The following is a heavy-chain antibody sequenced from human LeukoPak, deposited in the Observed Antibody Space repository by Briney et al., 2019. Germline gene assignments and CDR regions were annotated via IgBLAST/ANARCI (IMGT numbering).Heavy chain of an antibody. CDR1: GYTLTELS. V-gene: IGHV1-24*01. CDR3: ATWALWFGEFSNHYYYGMDV. CDR2: FDPEDGET. Sequence: ASVKVSCKVSGYTLTELSMHWVRQAPGKGHEWMGGFDPEDGETIYAQKFQGRVTMTEDTSTDTAYMELSSLRSEDTAGYYCATWALWFGEFSNHYYYGMDVWGQGTTVTVSS. J-gene: IGHJ6*02. D-gene: IGHD3-10*01.